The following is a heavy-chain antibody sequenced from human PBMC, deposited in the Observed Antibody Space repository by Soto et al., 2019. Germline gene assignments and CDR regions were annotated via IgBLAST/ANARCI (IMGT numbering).Heavy chain of an antibody. CDR2: IFYTGST. CDR3: ASVTFGGIVLAP. Sequence: SETLSLACTVSGGSISRYFWSWVRQSPGKGREWIGYIFYTGSTTYNPSLKRRVTMSIDTSKKQFSLNLSSVTAADTAVYYCASVTFGGIVLAPWGQGALVTVSS. V-gene: IGHV4-59*01. D-gene: IGHD3-16*01. CDR1: GGSISRYF. J-gene: IGHJ5*02.